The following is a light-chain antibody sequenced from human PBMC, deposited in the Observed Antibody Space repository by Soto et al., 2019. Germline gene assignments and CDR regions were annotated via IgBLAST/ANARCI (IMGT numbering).Light chain of an antibody. Sequence: EIVMTQSPATLSVSPGEGATLSCRASQSVSNNVAWYQQKPGQAPRLLIFGASTRATGIPVRFSGSGSGRQFTLTISSLQSEEFAVYHCHQYNDGPGGTFGQGTKVEIK. CDR2: GAS. J-gene: IGKJ1*01. CDR3: HQYNDGPGGT. CDR1: QSVSNN. V-gene: IGKV3-15*01.